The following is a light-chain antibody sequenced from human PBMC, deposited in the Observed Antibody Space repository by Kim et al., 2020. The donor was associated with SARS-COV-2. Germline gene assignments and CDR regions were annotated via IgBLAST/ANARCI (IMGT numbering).Light chain of an antibody. CDR1: QSVSSY. V-gene: IGKV3-11*01. Sequence: LSPGERVTHSCRASQSVSSYLAWYQQKPGQAPRLLIYDASNRATGIPARFSGSGSGTDFTLTISSLEPEDFAVYYCQQRSNWPLTFGGGTKVDIK. J-gene: IGKJ4*01. CDR3: QQRSNWPLT. CDR2: DAS.